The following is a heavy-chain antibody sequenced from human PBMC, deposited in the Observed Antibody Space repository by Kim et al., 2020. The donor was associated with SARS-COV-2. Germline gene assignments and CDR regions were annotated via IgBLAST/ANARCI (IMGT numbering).Heavy chain of an antibody. CDR2: IWYDGSNK. V-gene: IGHV3-33*01. CDR1: GFTFSSYG. D-gene: IGHD6-19*01. J-gene: IGHJ5*02. Sequence: GGSLRLSCAASGFTFSSYGMHWVRQAPGKGLEWVAVIWYDGSNKYYADSVKGRFTISRDNSKNTLYLQMNSLRAEDTAVYYCARDCERHGGAVAANWFDPWGQGTLVTVSS. CDR3: ARDCERHGGAVAANWFDP.